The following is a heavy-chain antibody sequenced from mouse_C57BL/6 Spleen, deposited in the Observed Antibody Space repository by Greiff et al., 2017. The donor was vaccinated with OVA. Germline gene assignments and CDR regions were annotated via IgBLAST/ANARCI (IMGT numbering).Heavy chain of an antibody. D-gene: IGHD2-5*01. Sequence: EVQLQQSGAELVRLGASVKLSCTASGFNIKDDYMHWVKQRPEQGLEWIGWIDPENGDTEYASKFQGKATITADTSSNTAYLQLSSLTSEDTAVYYCTPYYSNYHWGQGTTLTVSS. CDR3: TPYYSNYH. J-gene: IGHJ2*01. CDR1: GFNIKDDY. CDR2: IDPENGDT. V-gene: IGHV14-4*01.